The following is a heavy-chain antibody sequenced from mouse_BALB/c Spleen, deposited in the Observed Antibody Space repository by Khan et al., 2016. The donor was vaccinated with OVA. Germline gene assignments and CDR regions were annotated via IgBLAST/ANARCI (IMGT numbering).Heavy chain of an antibody. CDR3: ARQLNGAMDY. CDR1: GFTFSDYY. V-gene: IGHV5-12*02. J-gene: IGHJ4*01. CDR2: ISNGGGFT. Sequence: EVELVESGGGLVQPGGSLKLSCATSGFTFSDYYIYWVRQTPEKRLEWVAYISNGGGFTYYPATIEGRFTISRDHAKNTLYLQMSRLKSEDTAMYYCARQLNGAMDYWGQGTSVTVSS. D-gene: IGHD1-3*01.